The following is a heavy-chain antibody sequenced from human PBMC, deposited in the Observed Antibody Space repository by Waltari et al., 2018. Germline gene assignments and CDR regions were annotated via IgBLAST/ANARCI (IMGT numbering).Heavy chain of an antibody. V-gene: IGHV1-2*02. D-gene: IGHD3-22*01. Sequence: QVQLVQSGAEVKKPGASVKVSCKASGYTFTGYYMHWVRQAPGQGLEWMGWINPNSGGTNYAQKFQGRVTMTRDTSISTAYMELSRLRSDDTAVYYCARDRYYYNSSGYFLFDYWGQGTLVTVSS. J-gene: IGHJ4*02. CDR1: GYTFTGYY. CDR3: ARDRYYYNSSGYFLFDY. CDR2: INPNSGGT.